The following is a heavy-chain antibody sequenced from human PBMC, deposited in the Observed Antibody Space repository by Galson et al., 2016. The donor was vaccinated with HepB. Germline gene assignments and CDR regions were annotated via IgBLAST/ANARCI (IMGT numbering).Heavy chain of an antibody. CDR1: GFNFANHG. CDR3: TKDRLPWTYYGASLDV. Sequence: SLRLSCAASGFNFANHGMNWVRQAPGKGLEWVSSLRGDGTHPEYAASVKGRFTISRDNSKRTVFLQMNTLRVDDTGVYYCTKDRLPWTYYGASLDVWGPGTPVSVSS. V-gene: IGHV3-23*01. CDR2: LRGDGTHP. J-gene: IGHJ4*02. D-gene: IGHD3-3*01.